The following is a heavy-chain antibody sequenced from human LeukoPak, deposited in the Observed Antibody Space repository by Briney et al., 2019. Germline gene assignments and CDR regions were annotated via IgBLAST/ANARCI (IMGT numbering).Heavy chain of an antibody. Sequence: SQTLSLTCAISGGSVSNNSAAWKWIRQSPSRGLEWLGRTYYRSKGYNEYAVSVKSRVTLKPDTSKNQFSLQLNSVTPEDTAVYYCARGYSYGYDFHYWGQGTLVSVSS. D-gene: IGHD5-18*01. V-gene: IGHV6-1*01. CDR3: ARGYSYGYDFHY. CDR1: GGSVSNNSAA. J-gene: IGHJ4*02. CDR2: TYYRSKGYN.